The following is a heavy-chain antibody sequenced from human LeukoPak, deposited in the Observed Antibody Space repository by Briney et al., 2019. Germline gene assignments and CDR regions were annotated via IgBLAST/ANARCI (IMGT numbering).Heavy chain of an antibody. D-gene: IGHD3-22*01. CDR3: ATYYYDSSGYYYYFDY. CDR1: GYSFTSYW. Sequence: GESLKISCQGSGYSFTSYWIGWVRQMPGKGLEWMGIIYPGDSDTRYSPSFQGQVTISADKSISTAYLQWSSLKASDTAMYYCATYYYDSSGYYYYFDYWGQGTLVTVSS. V-gene: IGHV5-51*01. J-gene: IGHJ4*02. CDR2: IYPGDSDT.